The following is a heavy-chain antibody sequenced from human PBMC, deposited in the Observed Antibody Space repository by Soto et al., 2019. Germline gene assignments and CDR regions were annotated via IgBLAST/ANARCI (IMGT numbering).Heavy chain of an antibody. V-gene: IGHV1-3*01. Sequence: QVQLVQSGAEVKKPGASVKVSCKASAYTFTSYAMHWVRQAPGQRLEWMGWINASNGNTKYSQKFQGRVTITRDTSATTAYMELSSLRSEDTAVYYCAGDGTATGSSWLYYYYYYMDVWGKGTTVTVSS. J-gene: IGHJ6*03. CDR2: INASNGNT. CDR3: AGDGTATGSSWLYYYYYYMDV. CDR1: AYTFTSYA. D-gene: IGHD6-13*01.